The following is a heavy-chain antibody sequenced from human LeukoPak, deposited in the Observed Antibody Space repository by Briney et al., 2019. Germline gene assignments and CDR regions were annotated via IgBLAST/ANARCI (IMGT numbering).Heavy chain of an antibody. CDR2: INPNSGGT. D-gene: IGHD2-2*01. J-gene: IGHJ4*02. V-gene: IGHV1-2*02. CDR3: ARDVVVPAAMRGDFDY. Sequence: ASVKASCKASGYTFTGYYMHWVRQAPGQVLEWMGWINPNSGGTNYAQKFQGRVTMTRDTSISTAYMELSRLRSDDTAVYYCARDVVVPAAMRGDFDYWGQGTLVTVSS. CDR1: GYTFTGYY.